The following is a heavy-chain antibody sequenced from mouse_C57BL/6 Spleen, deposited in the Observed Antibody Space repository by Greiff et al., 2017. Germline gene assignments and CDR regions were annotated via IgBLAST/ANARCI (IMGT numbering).Heavy chain of an antibody. CDR1: GYTFTSYW. V-gene: IGHV1-50*01. CDR3: ARFLGHYYAMDY. Sequence: QVQLQQPGAELVKPGASVKLSCKASGYTFTSYWMQWVKQRPGQGLEWIGEIDPSDSYTNYTHKFKGKATLTVDTSSSTAYMQLSSLTSEDSAVYYCARFLGHYYAMDYWGQGTSVTVSS. J-gene: IGHJ4*01. D-gene: IGHD4-1*01. CDR2: IDPSDSYT.